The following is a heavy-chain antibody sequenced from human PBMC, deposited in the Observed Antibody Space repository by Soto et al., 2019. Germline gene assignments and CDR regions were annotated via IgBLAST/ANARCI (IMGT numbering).Heavy chain of an antibody. J-gene: IGHJ4*02. Sequence: SETLSLTCTVSGGSISSYYWSWIRQPPGKGLEWIGYIYYSGSTNYNPSLKSRVTISVDTSKNQFSLKLSSVTAADTAVYYCARTTYYDILTGYSYFDYWGQGTLVPSPQ. V-gene: IGHV4-59*08. CDR2: IYYSGST. CDR1: GGSISSYY. D-gene: IGHD3-9*01. CDR3: ARTTYYDILTGYSYFDY.